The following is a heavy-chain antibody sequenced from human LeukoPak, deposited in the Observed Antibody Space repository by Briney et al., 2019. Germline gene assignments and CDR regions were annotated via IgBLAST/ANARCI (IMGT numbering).Heavy chain of an antibody. V-gene: IGHV1-46*01. D-gene: IGHD3-3*01. J-gene: IGHJ6*03. CDR3: ARDKWSGYGAYYYMDV. CDR2: INPSGGST. CDR1: GGTFSSYA. Sequence: ASVKVSCKASGGTFSSYAISWVRQAPGQGLEWMGIINPSGGSTSYAQKFQGRVTMTRDTSTSTVYMELSSLRSEDTAVYYCARDKWSGYGAYYYMDVWGKGTTVTVSS.